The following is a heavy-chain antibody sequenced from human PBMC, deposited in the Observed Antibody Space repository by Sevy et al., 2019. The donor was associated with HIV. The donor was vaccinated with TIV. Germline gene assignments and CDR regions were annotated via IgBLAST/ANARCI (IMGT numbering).Heavy chain of an antibody. V-gene: IGHV3-33*08. Sequence: GGSLRLSCAASGFTFGEYGMHWVRQAPGKGLEWVAVISHDGRNHKYKAESVKGRLTISRDNSKNTLYMQMNSLRAEDTAVYFCAREGVPAAIGLDYWGQGTLVTVSS. CDR1: GFTFGEYG. CDR3: AREGVPAAIGLDY. J-gene: IGHJ4*02. CDR2: ISHDGRNHK. D-gene: IGHD2-2*01.